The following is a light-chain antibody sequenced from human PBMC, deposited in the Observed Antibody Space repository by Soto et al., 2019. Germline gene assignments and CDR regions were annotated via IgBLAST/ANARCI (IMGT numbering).Light chain of an antibody. CDR3: MQPLRNPWT. J-gene: IGKJ1*01. CDR1: QSLLNSNGNNY. CDR2: LGS. Sequence: DLVMTQSPLSLPVTPGEPASISCTSSQSLLNSNGNNYLDWYVQKPGQSPQLLIHLGSNRASGVPDRFSGSGSGTSFTLKISRVEAEDVGVYYCMQPLRNPWTFGQGTRVEIK. V-gene: IGKV2-28*01.